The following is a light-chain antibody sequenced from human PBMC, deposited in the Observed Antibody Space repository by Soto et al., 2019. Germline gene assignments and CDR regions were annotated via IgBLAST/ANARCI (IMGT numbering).Light chain of an antibody. CDR2: DAS. J-gene: IGKJ1*01. CDR3: QQYNYYWT. Sequence: DIPMTQSPSTLSASVGDRVTITCRASQNINNWLAWYQQKPGKAPKLLISDASNLESGAPSRFSGSGSGTEFTLTISSLQPDDFAIYFCQQYNYYWTFGQGTKVEI. CDR1: QNINNW. V-gene: IGKV1-5*01.